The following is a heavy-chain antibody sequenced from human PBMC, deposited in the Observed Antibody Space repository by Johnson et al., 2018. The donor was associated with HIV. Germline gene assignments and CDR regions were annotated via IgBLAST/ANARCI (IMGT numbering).Heavy chain of an antibody. J-gene: IGHJ3*02. Sequence: QVQLVESGGGVVQPGRSLRVSCAASGFTFSSYGMHWVRQAPGKGLEWVAIISYDGSNKYYADSVKGRFTISRDNSKNTLYLQMNSLRAEDTAVYYCARDYLAYGDYNPDAFDIWGLGTMVTVSS. CDR3: ARDYLAYGDYNPDAFDI. CDR2: ISYDGSNK. CDR1: GFTFSSYG. V-gene: IGHV3-30*03. D-gene: IGHD4-17*01.